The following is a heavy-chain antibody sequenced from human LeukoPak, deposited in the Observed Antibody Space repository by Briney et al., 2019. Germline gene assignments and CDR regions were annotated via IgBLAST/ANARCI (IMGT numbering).Heavy chain of an antibody. CDR1: GGPISTYY. D-gene: IGHD3-22*01. J-gene: IGHJ4*02. CDR3: TRNYDSSGYTTFGY. CDR2: IYYSGST. V-gene: IGHV4-59*01. Sequence: SETLSLTCTVSGGPISTYYWSWIRQPPGKGLEWIGHIYYSGSTNYNPSLKSRVTIAVDTSKNHFPLKLSSVTAADTAVYYCTRNYDSSGYTTFGYWGRGTLVTVSS.